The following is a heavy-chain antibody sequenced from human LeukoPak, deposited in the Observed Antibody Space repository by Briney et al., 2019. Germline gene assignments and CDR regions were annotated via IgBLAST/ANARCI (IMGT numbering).Heavy chain of an antibody. V-gene: IGHV1-69*13. J-gene: IGHJ4*02. D-gene: IGHD3-22*01. CDR1: GYTFTSHY. CDR3: VRDGSYYDSSGYYYLY. Sequence: SVKVSCKTSGYTFTSHYVSWVRQAPGQGLEWMGGITPMFGTPNYAQNFQGRVTITADESTSTAYMELTSLRSEDTAVYYCVRDGSYYDSSGYYYLYWGQGTLVTVSS. CDR2: ITPMFGTP.